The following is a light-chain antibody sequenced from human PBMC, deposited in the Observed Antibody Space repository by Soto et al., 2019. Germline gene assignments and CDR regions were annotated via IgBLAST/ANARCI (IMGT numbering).Light chain of an antibody. Sequence: QMTQSPSTLSASVGDRVTITCRASQSVSSWLAWYQHQPGRAPKVLIYKASTLESGVPSRFSCSGSGTEFTLTISSLEPDDFATYCCQQYDSYPYTFGQGIKVEIK. CDR3: QQYDSYPYT. J-gene: IGKJ2*01. V-gene: IGKV1-5*03. CDR1: QSVSSW. CDR2: KAS.